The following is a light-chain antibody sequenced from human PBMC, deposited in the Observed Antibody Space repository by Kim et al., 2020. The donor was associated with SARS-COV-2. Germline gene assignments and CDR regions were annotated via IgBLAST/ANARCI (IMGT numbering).Light chain of an antibody. CDR1: QGIRND. CDR3: LQDYNYPWT. CDR2: ASS. J-gene: IGKJ1*01. Sequence: ASVRDRVTIPCRASQGIRNDLGRYQQKPGKAPKLLIYASSSLQSGVPSRFSGSGSGTDFTLTISSLQPEDFATYYCLQDYNYPWTFGQGTKVDIK. V-gene: IGKV1-6*01.